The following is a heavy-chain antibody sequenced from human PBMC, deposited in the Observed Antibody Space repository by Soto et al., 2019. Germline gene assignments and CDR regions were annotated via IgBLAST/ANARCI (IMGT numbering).Heavy chain of an antibody. CDR3: ARATQQLVRGFDP. CDR2: INSDGSST. V-gene: IGHV3-74*01. Sequence: GALRLSCAASGFTFSSYWMHWVRQAPGKGLVWVSRINSDGSSTSYADSVKGRFTISRDNAKNTLYLQMKSLRAEDTAVYYCARATQQLVRGFDPWGQGTLVTVSS. CDR1: GFTFSSYW. D-gene: IGHD6-13*01. J-gene: IGHJ5*02.